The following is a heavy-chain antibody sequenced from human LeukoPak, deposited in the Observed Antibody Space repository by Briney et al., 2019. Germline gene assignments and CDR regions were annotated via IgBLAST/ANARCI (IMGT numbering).Heavy chain of an antibody. CDR1: GGSISSYY. CDR3: ARVAKHFRGGLSFYFMDV. CDR2: IYTSGST. J-gene: IGHJ6*03. D-gene: IGHD3-10*01. Sequence: SETLSLTCTVSGGSISSYYWSWIRQPAGKGLEWIGRIYTSGSTNYNPSLKSRVTMSVDTSKNQLSLKLSSVTAADTAVYYCARVAKHFRGGLSFYFMDVWGIGTTVTISS. V-gene: IGHV4-4*07.